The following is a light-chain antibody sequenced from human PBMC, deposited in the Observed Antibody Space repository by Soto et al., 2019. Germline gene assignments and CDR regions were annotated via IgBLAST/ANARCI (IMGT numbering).Light chain of an antibody. Sequence: QSVLTQPRSVSGSPGQSVTISCTGTSSDIGTHNFVSWYQHHPGEAPKLMIYDVSERPSGVPDRFSGSKSGNTASLTISGVQADDGADYYCCVYSGTYSSYVFGTGTKGHRP. J-gene: IGLJ1*01. CDR1: SSDIGTHNF. V-gene: IGLV2-11*01. CDR2: DVS. CDR3: CVYSGTYSSYV.